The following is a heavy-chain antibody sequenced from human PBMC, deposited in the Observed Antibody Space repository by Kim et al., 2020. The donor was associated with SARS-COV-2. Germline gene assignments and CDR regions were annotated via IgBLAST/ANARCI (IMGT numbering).Heavy chain of an antibody. CDR2: IYSGGST. Sequence: GGSLRLSCAASGFTVSSNYMSWVRQAPGKGLEWVSVIYSGGSTYYADSVKGRFTISRDNSKNTLYLQMNSLRAEDTAVYYCASGGLRYFDWLLEDYWGQGTLFTVSS. D-gene: IGHD3-9*01. CDR1: GFTVSSNY. V-gene: IGHV3-66*01. J-gene: IGHJ4*02. CDR3: ASGGLRYFDWLLEDY.